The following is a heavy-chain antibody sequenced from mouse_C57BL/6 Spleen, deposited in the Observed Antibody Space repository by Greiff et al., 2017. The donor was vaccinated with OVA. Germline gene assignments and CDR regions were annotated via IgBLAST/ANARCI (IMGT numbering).Heavy chain of an antibody. CDR2: IDPETGGT. Sequence: QVHVKQSGAELVRPGASVTLSCKASGYTFTDYEMHWVKQTPVHGLEWIGAIDPETGGTAYNQKFKGKAILTADKSSSTAYMELRSLTSEDSAVYYCTRENYSNFDYWGQGTTLTVSS. J-gene: IGHJ2*01. V-gene: IGHV1-15*01. D-gene: IGHD2-5*01. CDR3: TRENYSNFDY. CDR1: GYTFTDYE.